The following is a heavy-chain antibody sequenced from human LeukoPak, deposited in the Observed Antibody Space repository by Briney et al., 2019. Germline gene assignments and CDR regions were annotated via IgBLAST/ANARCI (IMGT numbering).Heavy chain of an antibody. CDR1: EFTFSTYS. J-gene: IGHJ5*02. V-gene: IGHV3-21*01. CDR2: ISSGSTYI. CDR3: ATESYYGSGSYFNWFDP. Sequence: PGGSLRLSRAASEFTFSTYSMNWVRQAPGKGLEWVSSISSGSTYIYYADSVKGRFTISRDNAKNSLYLQMNSLRAEDTAVYYCATESYYGSGSYFNWFDPWGQGTLVTVSS. D-gene: IGHD3-10*01.